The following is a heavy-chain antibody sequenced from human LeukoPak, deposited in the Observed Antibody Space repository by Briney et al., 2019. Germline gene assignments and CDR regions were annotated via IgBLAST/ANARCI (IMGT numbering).Heavy chain of an antibody. CDR2: IYTSGST. Sequence: SETLSLTCTVSGGSISSGSYYWSWIRQPAGKGLEWIGRIYTSGSTNYNPSRKSRVTISVDTSKTQFSLKLSSVTAADTAVYYCATITYYDFWSGYYTFDYWGQGTLVTVSS. CDR1: GGSISSGSYY. J-gene: IGHJ4*02. CDR3: ATITYYDFWSGYYTFDY. D-gene: IGHD3-3*01. V-gene: IGHV4-61*02.